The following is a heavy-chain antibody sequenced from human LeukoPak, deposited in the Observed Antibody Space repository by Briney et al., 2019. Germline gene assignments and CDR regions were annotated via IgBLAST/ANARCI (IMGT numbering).Heavy chain of an antibody. D-gene: IGHD4-17*01. CDR1: GYTLTELS. J-gene: IGHJ3*02. V-gene: IGHV1-24*01. CDR2: FDPEDDET. CDR3: TTEIFDYGDYFHAFDI. Sequence: ASVKVSCKVSGYTLTELSMHWVRQAPGKGLEWMGSFDPEDDETIHAQKFQGRVTMTEDTSTHTAYMELSSLRSEDTAVYYCTTEIFDYGDYFHAFDIWGQGTMVTVSS.